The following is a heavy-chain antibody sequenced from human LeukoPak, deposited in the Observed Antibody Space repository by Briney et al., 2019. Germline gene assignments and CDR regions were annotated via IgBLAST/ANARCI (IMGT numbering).Heavy chain of an antibody. V-gene: IGHV3-48*03. CDR2: ISSSGSTI. Sequence: PGGSLRLSCVASGFTFSSYEMNWVRQAPGKGLEGVSKISSSGSTIYYADSVKGRFTISRDNAKNSLNLQMNSLRGEDTAVYYCARTVTTWSGGYYYMDVWGKGTTVTVSS. CDR3: ARTVTTWSGGYYYMDV. CDR1: GFTFSSYE. J-gene: IGHJ6*03. D-gene: IGHD4-17*01.